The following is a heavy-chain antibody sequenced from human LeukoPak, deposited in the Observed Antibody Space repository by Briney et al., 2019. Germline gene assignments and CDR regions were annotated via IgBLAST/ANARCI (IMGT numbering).Heavy chain of an antibody. J-gene: IGHJ3*02. CDR3: ATYSCSSTSCYVDQDAFDI. CDR1: GGSISSYY. CDR2: IYTSGST. Sequence: PSETLSLTCTASGGSISSYYWSWIRQPAGKGLEWIGRIYTSGSTNYNPSLKSRVTMSVDTSKNQFSLKLSSVTAADTAVYYCATYSCSSTSCYVDQDAFDIWGQGTMVTVSS. V-gene: IGHV4-4*07. D-gene: IGHD2-2*01.